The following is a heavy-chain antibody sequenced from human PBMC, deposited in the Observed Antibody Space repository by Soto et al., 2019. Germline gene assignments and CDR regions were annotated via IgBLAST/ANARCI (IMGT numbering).Heavy chain of an antibody. CDR1: GGTFSSYA. D-gene: IGHD6-25*01. V-gene: IGHV1-69*12. J-gene: IGHJ6*02. CDR2: IIPIFGKA. CDR3: ARQGAALRDYYYGMDV. Sequence: QVQLVQSGAEVKKPGSSVKVSCKASGGTFSSYAISWVRQAPGQGLEWMGGIIPIFGKANYAQKFQGRVKITADESTSTAYMELSSLRSEDTAVYYCARQGAALRDYYYGMDVWGQGTTVTVSS.